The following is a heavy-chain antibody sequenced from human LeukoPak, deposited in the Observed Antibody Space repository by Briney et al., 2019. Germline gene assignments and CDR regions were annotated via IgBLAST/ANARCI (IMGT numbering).Heavy chain of an antibody. Sequence: GGSLRLSCAASGFTFDDYAMHWVRHAPGKGLEWVSGISWNSGSIGYADSVKGRFTISRDNAKNSLYLQMNSLRAEDMALYYRAKDLGLWFGELGGAFDIWGQGTMVTVSS. CDR1: GFTFDDYA. CDR3: AKDLGLWFGELGGAFDI. CDR2: ISWNSGSI. J-gene: IGHJ3*02. D-gene: IGHD3-10*01. V-gene: IGHV3-9*03.